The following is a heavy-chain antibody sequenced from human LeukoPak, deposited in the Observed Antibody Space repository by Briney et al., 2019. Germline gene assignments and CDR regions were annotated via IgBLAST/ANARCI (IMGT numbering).Heavy chain of an antibody. CDR3: ARSLLSAGSGSYGFDP. D-gene: IGHD3-10*01. V-gene: IGHV1-18*01. J-gene: IGHJ5*02. Sequence: ASVKVSCKASGYTFSNYGVSWVRQAPGQGLEWMGWITAYNGNTNYPQKFQGRVTMTTDTSTSTAYMELRSLRSDDTAVYYCARSLLSAGSGSYGFDPWGQGTLVTVSS. CDR2: ITAYNGNT. CDR1: GYTFSNYG.